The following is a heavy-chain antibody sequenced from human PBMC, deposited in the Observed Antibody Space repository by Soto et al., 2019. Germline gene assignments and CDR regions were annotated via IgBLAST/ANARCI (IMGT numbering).Heavy chain of an antibody. CDR2: VLQSGSGT. CDR1: GFTFNNYA. J-gene: IGHJ4*02. D-gene: IGHD5-12*01. V-gene: IGHV3-23*01. CDR3: TTEDPSWLRGLEY. Sequence: EVQLLESGGGLVQPGGSLRLSCAASGFTFNNYAMTWVRQAPGKGLEWVSTVLQSGSGTYYADSVRGRFIISRDDSKNTLYLQMDSLKTEDTAVYYCTTEDPSWLRGLEYWGQGTLVTVSS.